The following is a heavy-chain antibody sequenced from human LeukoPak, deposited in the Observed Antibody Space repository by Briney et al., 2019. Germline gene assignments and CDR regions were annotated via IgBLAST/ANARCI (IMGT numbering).Heavy chain of an antibody. Sequence: ASVKVSCKASGYTFTSYAMHWVRQAPGQRLEWMGWINAGNGNTKYSQKFQGRVTITRDTSASTAYMELSSLRSEDTAVYYCASGVGSSTSWRGYYYGMDVWGQGTTVTVSS. D-gene: IGHD2-2*01. J-gene: IGHJ6*02. V-gene: IGHV1-3*01. CDR1: GYTFTSYA. CDR2: INAGNGNT. CDR3: ASGVGSSTSWRGYYYGMDV.